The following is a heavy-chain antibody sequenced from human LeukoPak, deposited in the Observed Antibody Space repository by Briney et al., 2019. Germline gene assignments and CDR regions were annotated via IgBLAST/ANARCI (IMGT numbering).Heavy chain of an antibody. CDR3: ARHDYSNYANWFDP. J-gene: IGHJ5*02. V-gene: IGHV4-39*01. CDR1: GDSISSSSYY. CDR2: IYYSGST. Sequence: PSETLSLTCTVSGDSISSSSYYWGWIRQPPGKGLEWIGSIYYSGSTYYNPSLKSRVTISVDTSKNQFSLKLSSVTAADTAVYYCARHDYSNYANWFDPWGQGTLVTVSS. D-gene: IGHD4-11*01.